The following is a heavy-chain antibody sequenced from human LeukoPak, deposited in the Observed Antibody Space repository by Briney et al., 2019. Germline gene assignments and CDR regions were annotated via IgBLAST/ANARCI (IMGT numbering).Heavy chain of an antibody. Sequence: GGSLRLSCAASGFAFSSYGMSWVRQAPGKGLEWVSAISGSGGSTYYADSVKGRFTISRDNSKNTLYLQMNSLRAEDTAVYYCAKFRGDCYSVDYWGQGTLVTVSS. D-gene: IGHD2-21*02. V-gene: IGHV3-23*01. J-gene: IGHJ4*02. CDR3: AKFRGDCYSVDY. CDR1: GFAFSSYG. CDR2: ISGSGGST.